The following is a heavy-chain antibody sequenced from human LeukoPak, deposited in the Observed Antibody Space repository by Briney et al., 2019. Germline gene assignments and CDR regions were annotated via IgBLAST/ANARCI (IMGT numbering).Heavy chain of an antibody. V-gene: IGHV2-5*02. CDR1: GVSLNTRGVG. CDR3: AHRKNYYDSSVFDN. Sequence: SGPTLVNPTQTLTLTCTFSGVSLNTRGVGVGWIRQPPGRALEWLALIYWDDDRRYSPSLKSRLTITKDTSKNQVVLTMTNMDPVDTATYFCAHRKNYYDSSVFDNWGQGTLVTVSS. CDR2: IYWDDDR. J-gene: IGHJ4*02. D-gene: IGHD3-22*01.